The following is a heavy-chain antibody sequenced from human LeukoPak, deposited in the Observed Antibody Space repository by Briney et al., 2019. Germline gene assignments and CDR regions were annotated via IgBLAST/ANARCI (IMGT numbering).Heavy chain of an antibody. CDR2: FDPEDGET. V-gene: IGHV1-24*01. CDR3: ARGSGSPWYFDY. CDR1: GYTLTELS. D-gene: IGHD3-10*01. Sequence: ASVKVSCKVSGYTLTELSMHWVRQAPGKGLEWMGGFDPEDGETIYAQKFRGRVTMTEDTSTDTAYMELSSLRSEDTAVYYCARGSGSPWYFDYWGQGTLVTVSS. J-gene: IGHJ4*02.